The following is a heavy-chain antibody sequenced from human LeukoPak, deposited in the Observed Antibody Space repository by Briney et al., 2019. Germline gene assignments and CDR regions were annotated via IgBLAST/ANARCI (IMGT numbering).Heavy chain of an antibody. J-gene: IGHJ5*02. CDR3: ARGDGYNSRRFDP. V-gene: IGHV4-34*01. CDR2: IHHSGST. Sequence: SETLSLTCAVYGGSFSGYYWSWIRQPPGKGLEWIGEIHHSGSTDYNPSLKSRVTISVDTSKNQFSLKLSSVTAADTAVYYCARGDGYNSRRFDPWGQGTLDTVSS. D-gene: IGHD5-24*01. CDR1: GGSFSGYY.